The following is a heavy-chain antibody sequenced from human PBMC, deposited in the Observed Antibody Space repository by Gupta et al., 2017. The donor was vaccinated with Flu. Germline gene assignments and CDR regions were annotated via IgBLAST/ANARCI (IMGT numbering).Heavy chain of an antibody. V-gene: IGHV1-8*01. J-gene: IGHJ5*02. CDR2: MNPNSGNT. CDR3: ARGHYYGSYNWFDP. Sequence: QVQLVQSGAEVKKPGASVKVSCKASGSPFTSYDINWVRQATGQGLEWMRWMNPNSGNTGYAQKFQGRVTMTRNTSISTAYMELSSLRSEDTAVYYCARGHYYGSYNWFDPWGQGTLVTVSS. D-gene: IGHD3-10*01. CDR1: GSPFTSYD.